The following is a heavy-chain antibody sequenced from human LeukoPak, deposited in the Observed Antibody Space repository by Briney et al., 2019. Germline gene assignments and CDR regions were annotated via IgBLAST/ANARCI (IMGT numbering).Heavy chain of an antibody. CDR3: TKREGPMSGSYDYFDP. CDR2: IHSNGYT. V-gene: IGHV4-4*09. J-gene: IGHJ5*02. CDR1: GGSISGYY. Sequence: SETLSLTCTVSGGSISGYYRSWIRQPPGQGLEWIAYIHSNGYTNYNPSLKSRVTISVDTSKNQFSLKVTSVTAADTAMYYCTKREGPMSGSYDYFDPWGQGTLVTVS. D-gene: IGHD1-26*01.